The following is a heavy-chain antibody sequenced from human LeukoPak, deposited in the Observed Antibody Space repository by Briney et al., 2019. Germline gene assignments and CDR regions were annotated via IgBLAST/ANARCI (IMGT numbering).Heavy chain of an antibody. J-gene: IGHJ4*02. CDR1: GGSFSGYY. CDR2: INHSGST. Sequence: PSETLSLTCAVYGGSFSGYYWSWIRQPPGKGLEWIGEINHSGSTNYNPSLKSRVTISVDTSKNQFSLKLSSVTAADTAVYYCASDPRQLVTPPFDYWGQGTLVTVSS. D-gene: IGHD6-13*01. V-gene: IGHV4-34*01. CDR3: ASDPRQLVTPPFDY.